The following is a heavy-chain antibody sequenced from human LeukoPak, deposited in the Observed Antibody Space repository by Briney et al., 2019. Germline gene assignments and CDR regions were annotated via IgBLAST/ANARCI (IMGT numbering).Heavy chain of an antibody. Sequence: TTSETLSLTCTVSGGSISSYYWSWIRQPAGKGLEWIGCIYTSGSTTYNPSLKSRATMSVATPKNHFTFKLRAVNAATTAVYSCAKSKNYYDSSGYYSGGFDYWGQGTLVTVSS. CDR2: IYTSGST. J-gene: IGHJ4*02. CDR1: GGSISSYY. V-gene: IGHV4-4*07. CDR3: AKSKNYYDSSGYYSGGFDY. D-gene: IGHD3-22*01.